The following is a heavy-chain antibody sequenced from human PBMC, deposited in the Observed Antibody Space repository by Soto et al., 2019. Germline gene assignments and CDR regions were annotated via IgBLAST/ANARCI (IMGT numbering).Heavy chain of an antibody. V-gene: IGHV4-31*03. D-gene: IGHD5-18*01. J-gene: IGHJ5*02. CDR1: GGSINSFDND. CDR3: ARNVDTPFLGTWFDP. CDR2: IYYNGNT. Sequence: NPSDTLSLACSVSGGSINSFDNDWSWIRQLPGKGLEWIGYIYYNGNTYYNPSLRSRVVISIDTSKNQFSLMLSSLTAADTALYCCARNVDTPFLGTWFDPWGPGTLVTVSS.